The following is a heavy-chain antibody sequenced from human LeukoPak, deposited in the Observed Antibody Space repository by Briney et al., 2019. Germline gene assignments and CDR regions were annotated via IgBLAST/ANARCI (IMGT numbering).Heavy chain of an antibody. D-gene: IGHD4-17*01. V-gene: IGHV4-59*01. J-gene: IGHJ4*02. CDR2: IYYSGST. CDR3: ARGIEGDYAITYYFDY. Sequence: SETLSLTCTVSGGSISSYYWSWIRQPPGKGLEWIGYIYYSGSTNYNPSLKSRVTISVVTSKNQFSLKLSSVTAADTAVYYCARGIEGDYAITYYFDYWGQGTLVTVSS. CDR1: GGSISSYY.